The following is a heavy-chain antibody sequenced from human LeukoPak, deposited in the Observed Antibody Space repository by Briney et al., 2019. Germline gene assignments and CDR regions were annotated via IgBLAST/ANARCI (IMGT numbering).Heavy chain of an antibody. D-gene: IGHD3/OR15-3a*01. Sequence: SETLSLTCTVSGGSISSYYWGWIRQPPGKGLEWIGYIYYSGSTNYNPSLKSRVTISVDTSKNQFSLKLGSVTAADTAIYYCVRVGTGTVDYWGQGTLVTVSS. CDR1: GGSISSYY. CDR3: VRVGTGTVDY. J-gene: IGHJ4*02. V-gene: IGHV4-59*01. CDR2: IYYSGST.